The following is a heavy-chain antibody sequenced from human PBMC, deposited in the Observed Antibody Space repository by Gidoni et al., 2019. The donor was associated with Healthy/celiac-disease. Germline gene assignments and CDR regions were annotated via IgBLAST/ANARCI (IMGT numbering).Heavy chain of an antibody. CDR2: INHSGST. J-gene: IGHJ5*02. D-gene: IGHD3-3*01. CDR3: ARGNRAARSRFDP. Sequence: QVQLQQWGAGLLKPSEPLSLTCAVYGGSFSGYDGSWIRQPPGKGLEWIGEINHSGSTNYNPSRKCRVTISVDTSKNQFSLKLSSVTAADTAVYYCARGNRAARSRFDPWGQGTLVTVSS. V-gene: IGHV4-34*01. CDR1: GGSFSGYD.